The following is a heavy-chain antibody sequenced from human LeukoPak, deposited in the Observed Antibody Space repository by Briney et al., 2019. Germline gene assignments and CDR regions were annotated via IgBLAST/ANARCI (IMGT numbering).Heavy chain of an antibody. V-gene: IGHV3-48*02. CDR1: GFTFSSYS. J-gene: IGHJ3*02. CDR3: ARGGYGANDDAFDI. Sequence: GGSLRLSCAASGFTFSSYSMNWVRQAPGKGLEWVSYISSSTNTIYYADSVKGRFTISRDNAKNSLFLQMNSLRDEDTAVYYCARGGYGANDDAFDIWGQGIMVTVSS. D-gene: IGHD4-23*01. CDR2: ISSSTNTI.